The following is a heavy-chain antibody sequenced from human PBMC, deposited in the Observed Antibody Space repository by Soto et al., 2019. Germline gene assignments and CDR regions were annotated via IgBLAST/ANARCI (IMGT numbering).Heavy chain of an antibody. CDR3: ASGRLVTLRCLEPDY. D-gene: IGHD3-3*01. CDR1: GGSISSGGYY. J-gene: IGHJ4*02. CDR2: IYYSGST. V-gene: IGHV4-31*03. Sequence: SETLSLTCTVSGGSISSGGYYWSWIRQHPGKGLEWIGYIYYSGSTYYNPSLKSRVTISVDTSKNQFSLKLSSVTAADTAVYYCASGRLVTLRCLEPDYWGQGTLVTVSS.